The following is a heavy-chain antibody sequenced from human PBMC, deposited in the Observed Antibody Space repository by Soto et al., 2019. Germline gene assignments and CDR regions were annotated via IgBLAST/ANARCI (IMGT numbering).Heavy chain of an antibody. CDR3: ARDAESSGIGCHY. D-gene: IGHD3-22*01. Sequence: QVQLVESGGGVVQPGRSLRLSCAASGFSFSRYAMHWVRQAPGRGLEWVAVIWYDGSNKDYVDSVKGRFTISRDNSKNTLYLQMNSLRAEDTAVYHCARDAESSGIGCHYWGQGTLVTVSS. CDR2: IWYDGSNK. J-gene: IGHJ4*02. CDR1: GFSFSRYA. V-gene: IGHV3-33*01.